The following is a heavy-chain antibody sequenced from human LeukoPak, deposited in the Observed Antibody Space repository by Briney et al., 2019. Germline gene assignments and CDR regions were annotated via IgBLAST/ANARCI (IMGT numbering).Heavy chain of an antibody. J-gene: IGHJ4*02. D-gene: IGHD4-17*01. CDR1: GGSISSGGYS. CDR3: ARGRIATVTTFFDY. V-gene: IGHV4-30-2*01. CDR2: TYHSGST. Sequence: SETLSLTCAVSGGSISSGGYSWSWIRQPPGKGLEWIGYTYHSGSTYYNPSLKSRVTISVDRSKNQFSLKLSSVTAADTAVYYCARGRIATVTTFFDYWGQGTLVTVSS.